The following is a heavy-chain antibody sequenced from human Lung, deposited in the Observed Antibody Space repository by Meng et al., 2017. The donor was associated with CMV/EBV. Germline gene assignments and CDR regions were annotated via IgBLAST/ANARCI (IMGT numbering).Heavy chain of an antibody. V-gene: IGHV1-2*06. D-gene: IGHD6-19*01. CDR2: VTPVSDET. Sequence: VQLVQSGAEVKRPVASAKISCQALGYTFSGFYMNWARQAPGHRLEWLGRVTPVSDETHYAHKFVGRLTVTRGATINTAFMELTSLRPDDTAVYYCAKSSDNGWSSWGPGTLVTVSS. J-gene: IGHJ4*01. CDR1: GYTFSGFY. CDR3: AKSSDNGWSS.